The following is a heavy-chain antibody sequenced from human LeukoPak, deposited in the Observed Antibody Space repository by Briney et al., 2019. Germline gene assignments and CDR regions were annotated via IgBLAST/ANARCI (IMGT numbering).Heavy chain of an antibody. V-gene: IGHV4-59*01. CDR1: GGSISGYY. CDR3: ARTDV. J-gene: IGHJ3*01. CDR2: IYSTGST. Sequence: PSETLSLTCTVSGGSISGYYWSWVRQSPGKGLEWIGYIYSTGSTSYNPSLKSRVTISVNTSKNQFSLKLSSVTAADSAVYYCARTDVWGQGTMVTVSS.